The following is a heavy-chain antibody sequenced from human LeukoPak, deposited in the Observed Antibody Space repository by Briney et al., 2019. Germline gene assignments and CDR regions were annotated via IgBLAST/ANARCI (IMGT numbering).Heavy chain of an antibody. V-gene: IGHV3-7*04. CDR3: ARVVAAAGHSI. Sequence: GGSLRLSCAASGFSFSSYWMSWVRQAPGRGLEWVANINQDRSEKNYVDSVKGRFTISRDNARNSLDLQMNSLRAEDTAVYYCARVVAAAGHSIWGQGTMVTVSS. J-gene: IGHJ3*02. CDR1: GFSFSSYW. D-gene: IGHD6-13*01. CDR2: INQDRSEK.